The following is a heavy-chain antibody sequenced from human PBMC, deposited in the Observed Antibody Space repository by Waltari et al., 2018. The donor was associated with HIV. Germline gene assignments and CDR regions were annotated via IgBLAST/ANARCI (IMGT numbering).Heavy chain of an antibody. CDR3: VAEWWYGITGY. CDR2: VKKDENEK. D-gene: IGHD2-15*01. Sequence: VQLVESGGGLVQPGGSLRLSCKGSGLTLSRSWMSWVRQDPGTGVEWVANVKKDENEKKYLDSVKGRVIISRDDTDNSVHLERNSLRVEDTATYYCVAEWWYGITGYWGQGSLVTVSP. J-gene: IGHJ4*02. CDR1: GLTLSRSW. V-gene: IGHV3-7*01.